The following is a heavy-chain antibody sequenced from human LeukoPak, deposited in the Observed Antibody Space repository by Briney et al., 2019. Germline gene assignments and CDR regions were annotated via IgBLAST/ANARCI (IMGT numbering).Heavy chain of an antibody. CDR3: ARRRIQLWPIGPNYFDY. CDR2: IYHSGST. D-gene: IGHD5-18*01. J-gene: IGHJ4*02. CDR1: GHSISSGYY. V-gene: IGHV4-38-2*01. Sequence: ASETLSLTCAVSGHSISSGYYWGWVRQPPGKGLEWIESIYHSGSTFYNPSLKSRVTISVDTSKNQFSLKLSSVTAADTAVYYCARRRIQLWPIGPNYFDYWGQGTLVTVSS.